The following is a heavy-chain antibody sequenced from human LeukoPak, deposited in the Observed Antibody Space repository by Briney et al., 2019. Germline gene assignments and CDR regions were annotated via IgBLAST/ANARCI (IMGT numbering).Heavy chain of an antibody. J-gene: IGHJ4*02. CDR1: GFTFSSYG. D-gene: IGHD6-19*01. Sequence: PGRSLRLSCAASGFTFSSYGMHWVRQAPGKGLEWVAVISYDGSNKYYADSVKGRFTISRDNSKNTLYLQMNSLRAEDTAVYYCAKDSKDRRGGWYARGTRRPVSLDYWGQGTLVTVSS. V-gene: IGHV3-30*18. CDR2: ISYDGSNK. CDR3: AKDSKDRRGGWYARGTRRPVSLDY.